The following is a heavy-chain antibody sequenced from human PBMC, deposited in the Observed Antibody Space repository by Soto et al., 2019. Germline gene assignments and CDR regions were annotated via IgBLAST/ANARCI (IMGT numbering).Heavy chain of an antibody. J-gene: IGHJ6*03. D-gene: IGHD6-6*01. CDR2: IYPGDSDT. Sequence: PGESLKISCKGSGYSFTSYWIGWVRQMPGKGLEWMGIIYPGDSDTRYSPSFQGQVTISADKSISTAYLQWSSLKASDTAMYYCARQQLGGHYYYYYYMDVWGKGTTVTVSS. CDR3: ARQQLGGHYYYYYYMDV. CDR1: GYSFTSYW. V-gene: IGHV5-51*01.